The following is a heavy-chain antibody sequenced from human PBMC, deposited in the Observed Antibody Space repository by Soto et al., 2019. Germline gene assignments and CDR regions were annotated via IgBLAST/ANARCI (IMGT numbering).Heavy chain of an antibody. CDR3: AKDGNYDVLRGENCFDP. Sequence: EVQLVESGGGLVQPGRSLRLSCAASGFTFDDYAMHWVRQAPGKGLEWVSGISWNSGSIGYAVSAKGRFTISRDNAKNSLYMQMNSLRAEDTALYYCAKDGNYDVLRGENCFDPWGQGTLVNVSS. CDR1: GFTFDDYA. J-gene: IGHJ5*02. D-gene: IGHD3-9*01. CDR2: ISWNSGSI. V-gene: IGHV3-9*01.